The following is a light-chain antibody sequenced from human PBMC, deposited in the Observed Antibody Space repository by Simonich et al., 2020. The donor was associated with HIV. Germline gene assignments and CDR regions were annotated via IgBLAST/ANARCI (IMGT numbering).Light chain of an antibody. V-gene: IGKV1-39*01. CDR3: QQSYSTPWT. J-gene: IGKJ1*01. Sequence: DIQMTQSPSSLSASVGDRVTITCRASQSINSYLNRDQQKPGKAPKLLIFTASSLQSGVPARFSGSGSGTDFTLTISSLQPEDFATYSCQQSYSTPWTFGQGTKVEIK. CDR1: QSINSY. CDR2: TAS.